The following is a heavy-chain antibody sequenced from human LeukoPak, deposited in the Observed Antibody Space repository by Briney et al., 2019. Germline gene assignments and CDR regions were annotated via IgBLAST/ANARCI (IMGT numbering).Heavy chain of an antibody. CDR1: GYTFTSYG. CDR2: INPNSGGT. CDR3: ARVLEGYSYGYDY. D-gene: IGHD5-18*01. J-gene: IGHJ4*02. Sequence: SVKVSCKASGYTFTSYGISWVRQAPGQGLEWMGWINPNSGGTNYAQKFQGWVTMTRDTSISTAYMELSRLRSDDTAVYYCARVLEGYSYGYDYWGQGTLVTVSS. V-gene: IGHV1-2*04.